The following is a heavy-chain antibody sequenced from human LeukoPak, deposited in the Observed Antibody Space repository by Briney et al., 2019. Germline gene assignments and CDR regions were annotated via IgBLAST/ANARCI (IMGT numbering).Heavy chain of an antibody. CDR1: GYTFTSYA. Sequence: ASAKVSCKASGYTFTSYAMHWVRQAPGQRLEWMGWINAGNGNTKYSQKFQGRVTITRDTSACTAYMELSSLRSEDTAVYYCARVDTGFGELAYWGQGTLVTVSS. J-gene: IGHJ4*02. V-gene: IGHV1-3*01. D-gene: IGHD3-10*01. CDR3: ARVDTGFGELAY. CDR2: INAGNGNT.